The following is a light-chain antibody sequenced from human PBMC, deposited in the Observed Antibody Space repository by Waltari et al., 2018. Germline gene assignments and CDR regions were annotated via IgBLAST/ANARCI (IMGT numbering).Light chain of an antibody. Sequence: EIVLTQSPGTLSLSPGERATLSCRPSQSVGRTFAWYQQKPGQSPSLLIYGASIRATGIPDRFSGSGSGTDFSLNISRLEPEDFAVYYCQHYVLLPVTFGQGTKVEIK. CDR2: GAS. CDR3: QHYVLLPVT. J-gene: IGKJ1*01. V-gene: IGKV3-20*01. CDR1: QSVGRTF.